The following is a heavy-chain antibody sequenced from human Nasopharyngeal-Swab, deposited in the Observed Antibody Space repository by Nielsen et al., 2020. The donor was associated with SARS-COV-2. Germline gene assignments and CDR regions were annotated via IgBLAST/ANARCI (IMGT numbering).Heavy chain of an antibody. CDR3: ARVLLRALGKFGEGYAFDI. CDR2: ISSSSTYI. Sequence: GESLKISCAASGFTFSSHSMSWVRQAPGKGLEWVSSISSSSTYIYYADSVKGRFTISRDNAKNSLYLQMNSLRVEDTAVYYCARVLLRALGKFGEGYAFDIWGQGTMVTVSS. V-gene: IGHV3-21*01. D-gene: IGHD3-10*01. J-gene: IGHJ3*02. CDR1: GFTFSSHS.